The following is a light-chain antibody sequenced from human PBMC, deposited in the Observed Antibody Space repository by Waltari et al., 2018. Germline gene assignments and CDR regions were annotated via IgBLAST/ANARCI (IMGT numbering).Light chain of an antibody. CDR3: CSYAGSYTYV. Sequence: QYALTQPRSVSGSPGQSVTISCNGTSSDVGGYDYVSWYQQHPGKAPKLMIYDVSKRPSGVPDRFSGSRSGNTASLTISGLQAEDEADYYCCSYAGSYTYVFGTGTKVTVL. CDR2: DVS. V-gene: IGLV2-11*01. J-gene: IGLJ1*01. CDR1: SSDVGGYDY.